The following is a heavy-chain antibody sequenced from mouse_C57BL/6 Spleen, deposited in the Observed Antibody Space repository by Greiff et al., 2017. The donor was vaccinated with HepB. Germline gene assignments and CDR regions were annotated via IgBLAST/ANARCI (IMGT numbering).Heavy chain of an antibody. Sequence: EVKLMESGGGLVKPGGSLKLSCAASGFTFSSYAMSWVRQTPEKRLEWVATISDGGSYTYYPDNVKGRFTISRDNAKNNLYLQMSHLKSEDTAMYYCARGEGNWYFDVWGTGTTVTVSS. CDR1: GFTFSSYA. J-gene: IGHJ1*03. CDR2: ISDGGSYT. V-gene: IGHV5-4*03. CDR3: ARGEGNWYFDV.